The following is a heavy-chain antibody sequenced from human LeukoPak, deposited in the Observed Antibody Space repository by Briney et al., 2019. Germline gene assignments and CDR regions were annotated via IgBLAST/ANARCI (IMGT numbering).Heavy chain of an antibody. CDR3: ARETNDYYYFDY. V-gene: IGHV3-30*04. D-gene: IGHD4-11*01. CDR2: ISYDGSNK. Sequence: TGRSLRLSCAASGFTFSSYAMHWVRQAPGKGLEWVAVISYDGSNKYYADCVKGRFTISRDNSKNTLYLQMNSLRAEDTAVYYCARETNDYYYFDYWGQGTLVTVSS. J-gene: IGHJ4*02. CDR1: GFTFSSYA.